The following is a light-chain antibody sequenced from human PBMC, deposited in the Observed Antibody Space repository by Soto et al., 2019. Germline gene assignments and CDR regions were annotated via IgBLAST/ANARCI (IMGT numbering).Light chain of an antibody. Sequence: QSVLTQPASVSGSPGQPITISCTGSSSDVGAYNYVSWYRQYPGKAPQVIIYEVSDRPSGISNRFSGSKSGNTASLTISGLQAEDEADYYCSSYASDITHVFGGGTKLTVL. J-gene: IGLJ3*02. CDR1: SSDVGAYNY. CDR3: SSYASDITHV. V-gene: IGLV2-14*01. CDR2: EVS.